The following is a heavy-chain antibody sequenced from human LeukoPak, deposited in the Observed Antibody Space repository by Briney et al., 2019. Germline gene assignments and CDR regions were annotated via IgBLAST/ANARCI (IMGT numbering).Heavy chain of an antibody. CDR2: INHSGST. CDR3: ARAPLGYCSGGSCYGVDY. D-gene: IGHD2-15*01. Sequence: SETLSLTCAVYGGSFRGYYWSWFRQPPGKGLEWMGEINHSGSTNYNPSLKSRVTISVDTSKNQFSLKLSSVTAADTAVYYCARAPLGYCSGGSCYGVDYWGQGTLVTVSS. J-gene: IGHJ4*02. CDR1: GGSFRGYY. V-gene: IGHV4-34*01.